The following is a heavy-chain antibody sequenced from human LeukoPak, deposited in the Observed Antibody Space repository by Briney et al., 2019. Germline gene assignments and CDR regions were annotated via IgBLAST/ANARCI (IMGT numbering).Heavy chain of an antibody. Sequence: GGSLRLSCAASGFTFSSYGMHRVRQAPGKGLEWVAVIWYDGSDKYYADSVKGRFTISRDNSKNTLYLQMNSLRAEDTAVYYCAKDYSGYDLFDYWGQGTLVTVSS. CDR3: AKDYSGYDLFDY. J-gene: IGHJ4*02. CDR1: GFTFSSYG. V-gene: IGHV3-33*06. CDR2: IWYDGSDK. D-gene: IGHD5-12*01.